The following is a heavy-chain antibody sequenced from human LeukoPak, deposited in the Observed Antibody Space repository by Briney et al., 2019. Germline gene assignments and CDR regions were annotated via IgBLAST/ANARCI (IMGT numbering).Heavy chain of an antibody. CDR1: GLAFSAYK. Sequence: GGSMRLSCAASGLAFSAYKMHWVRQAPRKGLVWVSRISTDGYTTDYADFVQGRFTASRDNTKNTWSLEMNSLRAEDTAVYYCVVGGSPGYWGQGTLVTVSS. D-gene: IGHD2-15*01. J-gene: IGHJ4*02. CDR2: ISTDGYTT. CDR3: VVGGSPGY. V-gene: IGHV3-74*01.